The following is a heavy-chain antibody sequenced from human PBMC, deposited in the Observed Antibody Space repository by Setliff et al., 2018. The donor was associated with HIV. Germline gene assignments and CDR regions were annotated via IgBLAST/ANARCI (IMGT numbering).Heavy chain of an antibody. CDR2: NKNKANRYAT. CDR3: VRDVAATNMVRGMIYHYYYMDV. Sequence: GGSLRLSCTTSGFTFDAHCRDWVRQAPGKGLEWVARNKNKANRYATQYAASVKGRFTVSRDGSENSLYLQMNSLKTEDTAVYYCVRDVAATNMVRGMIYHYYYMDVWGKGTTVTVSS. J-gene: IGHJ6*03. CDR1: GFTFDAHC. D-gene: IGHD3-10*01. V-gene: IGHV3-72*01.